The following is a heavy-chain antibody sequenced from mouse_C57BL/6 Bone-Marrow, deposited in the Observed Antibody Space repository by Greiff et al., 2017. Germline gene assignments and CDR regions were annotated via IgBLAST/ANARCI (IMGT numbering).Heavy chain of an antibody. CDR2: IDPENGDT. V-gene: IGHV14-4*01. Sequence: VQLQQSGAELVRPGASVKLSCTASGFNIKDDYMHWVKQRPEQGLEWIGWIDPENGDTEYASKFQGKATITADTSSNTAYLQLSRLTSEDTAVYYCTYSGSRYFDVWGTGTTVTVSS. J-gene: IGHJ1*03. D-gene: IGHD1-1*01. CDR3: TYSGSRYFDV. CDR1: GFNIKDDY.